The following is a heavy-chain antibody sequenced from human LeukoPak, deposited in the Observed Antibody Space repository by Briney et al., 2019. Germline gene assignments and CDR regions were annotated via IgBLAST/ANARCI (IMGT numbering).Heavy chain of an antibody. CDR1: GYTFTRYG. J-gene: IGHJ5*02. D-gene: IGHD2-15*01. CDR3: ARLAEDIVVVAGADNWFDP. V-gene: IGHV1-18*01. Sequence: ASVKVSCKASGYTFTRYGITWVRQAPGQGLEWVGWISAYNGETNFAQKVQGRVTMTTDTSTSTAYMELRSLRSDDTAVYYCARLAEDIVVVAGADNWFDPWGQGTPVTVSS. CDR2: ISAYNGET.